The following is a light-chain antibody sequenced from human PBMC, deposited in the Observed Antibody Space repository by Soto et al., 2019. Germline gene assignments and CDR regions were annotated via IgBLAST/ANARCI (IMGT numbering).Light chain of an antibody. CDR2: DVA. CDR3: VSYTSSTTYV. Sequence: QSVLPQPASVSDSPGQSITISCTGTSSDVGGSNFVSWYQQHPGKPPKLIIYDVANRPSGVSNRFSGSKSGSTASLIISRLQTEDEADYYCVSYTSSTTYVFGTGTKVTVL. V-gene: IGLV2-14*03. J-gene: IGLJ1*01. CDR1: SSDVGGSNF.